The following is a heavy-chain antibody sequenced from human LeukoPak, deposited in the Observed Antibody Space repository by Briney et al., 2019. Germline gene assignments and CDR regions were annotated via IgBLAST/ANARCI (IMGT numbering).Heavy chain of an antibody. CDR1: GFTFDTYW. CDR2: IKEEGNER. V-gene: IGHV3-7*01. J-gene: IGHJ3*02. D-gene: IGHD6-19*01. CDR3: ARDVSPRYSSGWADAHDI. Sequence: GGSLRLSCVASGFTFDTYWMTWVRQAPGKGPEWVANIKEEGNERHYADSVSGRFTISRDNAKNSLFLQMNSLRAEDTAVYYCARDVSPRYSSGWADAHDIWGQGTMVTVSS.